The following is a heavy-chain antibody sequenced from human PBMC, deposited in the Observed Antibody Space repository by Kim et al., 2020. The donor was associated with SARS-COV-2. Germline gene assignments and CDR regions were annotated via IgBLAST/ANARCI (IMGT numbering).Heavy chain of an antibody. D-gene: IGHD1-26*01. J-gene: IGHJ5*02. CDR3: ASTGVGAVGWFDP. V-gene: IGHV4-59*01. CDR2: CCITFNP. CDR1: GGSIRRYY. Sequence: SETLSLTCTVSGGSIRRYYWTWIRHPPVNGWESIGYCCITFNPTYNPALRVRGTIPLDTSQRQFSLTLTSVTAADTAVYYCASTGVGAVGWFDPWGQGTLVSVSS.